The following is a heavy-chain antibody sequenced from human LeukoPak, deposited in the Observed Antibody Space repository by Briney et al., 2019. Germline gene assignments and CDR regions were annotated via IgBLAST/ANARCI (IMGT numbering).Heavy chain of an antibody. CDR1: GFTFSRYW. CDR2: ISSDGSST. Sequence: GGSLRLSCAASGFTFSRYWMHWVRQAPGKGLVWVSRISSDGSSTTYADSVKGRFTISRDNAKNTLYLHMNSLRAEDTAVYYCARGMYINYGDYWGQGTLVTVSS. D-gene: IGHD4-17*01. V-gene: IGHV3-74*01. J-gene: IGHJ4*02. CDR3: ARGMYINYGDY.